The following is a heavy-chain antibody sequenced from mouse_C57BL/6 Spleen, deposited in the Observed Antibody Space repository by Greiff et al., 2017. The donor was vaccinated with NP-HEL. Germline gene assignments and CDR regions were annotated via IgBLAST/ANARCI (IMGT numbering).Heavy chain of an antibody. J-gene: IGHJ2*01. CDR3: ARAGDYDYYFDY. Sequence: QVQLQQSGAELAKPGASVKLSCKASGYTFTSYWMHWVKQRPGQGLEWIGYINPSSGYTKYNQKVKDKATLTVDKSSSTAYMRLSRLTYADSEVYYCARAGDYDYYFDYWGQGTTLTVSS. D-gene: IGHD2-4*01. CDR2: INPSSGYT. CDR1: GYTFTSYW. V-gene: IGHV1-7*01.